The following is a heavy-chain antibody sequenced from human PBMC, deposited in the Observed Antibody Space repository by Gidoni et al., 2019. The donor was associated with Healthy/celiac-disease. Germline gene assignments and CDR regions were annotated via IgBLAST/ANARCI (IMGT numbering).Heavy chain of an antibody. Sequence: QVQLVQSGAEVKKPGASVKVSCKASGYNFTRFGISWVRQAPGQGLEWRVWISAYNGSTNYEQKLQGRVTMTTDTSTSTAYMELRSLRSDDTAVYYCARTRGSVVVTAISHYWGQGTLVTVSS. CDR3: ARTRGSVVVTAISHY. V-gene: IGHV1-18*01. CDR2: ISAYNGST. CDR1: GYNFTRFG. D-gene: IGHD2-21*02. J-gene: IGHJ4*02.